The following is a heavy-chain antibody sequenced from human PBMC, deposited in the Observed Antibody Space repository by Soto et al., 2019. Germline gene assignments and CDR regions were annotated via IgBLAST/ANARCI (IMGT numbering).Heavy chain of an antibody. J-gene: IGHJ4*02. D-gene: IGHD2-21*02. Sequence: QITLKESGPALVKPTQTLTLTCTFSGFSLNTRGVGVGWIRQPPGKALEWLAVLYWDDDKWYSPSLKSRLTIPTETSKNQVVLTMTNMDPVDTATYYCAHRTAWHYFDYWGQGTLVTVSS. CDR3: AHRTAWHYFDY. CDR1: GFSLNTRGVG. CDR2: LYWDDDK. V-gene: IGHV2-5*02.